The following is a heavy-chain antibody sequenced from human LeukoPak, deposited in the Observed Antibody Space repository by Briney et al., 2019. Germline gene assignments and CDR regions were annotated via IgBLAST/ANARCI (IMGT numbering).Heavy chain of an antibody. V-gene: IGHV4-34*01. Sequence: SETLSLTCAVYGGSFSGYYWGWIRQPPGKGLEWIGEINHSGSTNYNPSLKSRVTISVDTSKNQFSLKLSSVTAADTAVYYCAKDSYNPGGMDVWGQGTTVTVSS. CDR1: GGSFSGYY. D-gene: IGHD1-1*01. J-gene: IGHJ6*02. CDR3: AKDSYNPGGMDV. CDR2: INHSGST.